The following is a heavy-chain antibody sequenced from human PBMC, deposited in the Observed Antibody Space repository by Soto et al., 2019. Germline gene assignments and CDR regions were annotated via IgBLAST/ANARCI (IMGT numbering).Heavy chain of an antibody. CDR1: GYTFTSYG. Sequence: GASVKVSCKASGYTFTSYGISWARQAPGQGLEWMGWISAYNGNTNYAQKLQGRVTMTTDTSTSTAYMELRSLRSDDTAVYYCARTPRYYDSSGYYALVAFDIWGQGTMVTVSS. CDR2: ISAYNGNT. V-gene: IGHV1-18*01. D-gene: IGHD3-22*01. CDR3: ARTPRYYDSSGYYALVAFDI. J-gene: IGHJ3*02.